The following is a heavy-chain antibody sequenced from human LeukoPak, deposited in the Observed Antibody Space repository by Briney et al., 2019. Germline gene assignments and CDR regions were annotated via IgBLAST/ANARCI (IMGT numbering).Heavy chain of an antibody. D-gene: IGHD3-22*01. J-gene: IGHJ4*02. Sequence: GGSLRLFCAASGFTFSSYSMNWGRQAPGKGLEWVSSISSSSSYIYYADSVKGRFTISRDNAKNSLYLQMNSLRAEDTAVYYCARDKQYYDSSGYFDYWGQGTLVTVSS. CDR3: ARDKQYYDSSGYFDY. V-gene: IGHV3-21*01. CDR2: ISSSSSYI. CDR1: GFTFSSYS.